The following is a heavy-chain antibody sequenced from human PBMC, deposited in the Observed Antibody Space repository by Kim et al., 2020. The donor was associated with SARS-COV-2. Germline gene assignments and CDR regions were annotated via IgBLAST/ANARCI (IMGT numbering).Heavy chain of an antibody. CDR2: ISDSGST. CDR3: TRTARGYNGPFDP. CDR1: GGPITNFY. J-gene: IGHJ5*02. D-gene: IGHD5-12*01. Sequence: SETLSLTCSVSGGPITNFYWNWIRQPPGKGLEWIGYISDSGSTNYNPSLKTRVTISVDTSKKHFSLNLSSVSAADTAIYYCTRTARGYNGPFDPWGPGTLVTVSS. V-gene: IGHV4-59*01.